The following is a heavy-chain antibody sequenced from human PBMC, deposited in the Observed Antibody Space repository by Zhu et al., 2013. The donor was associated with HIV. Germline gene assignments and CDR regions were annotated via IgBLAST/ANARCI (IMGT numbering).Heavy chain of an antibody. CDR3: AGPLNDFWSGLGY. CDR1: GYTFTGYY. D-gene: IGHD3-3*01. CDR2: INPNSGGT. Sequence: QVHMVQSGAEAKKPGASVRVSCKASGYTFTGYYMHWVRQAPGQGLEWMGWINPNSGGTNYPQKFHGRVTMTRDTSISTAYLEVSRLRSDDTAVYYCAGPLNDFWSGLGYWGQGTLVTVSS. V-gene: IGHV1-2*02. J-gene: IGHJ4*02.